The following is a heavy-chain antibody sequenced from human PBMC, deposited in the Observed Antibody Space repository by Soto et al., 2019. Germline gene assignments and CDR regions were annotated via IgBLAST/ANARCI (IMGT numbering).Heavy chain of an antibody. J-gene: IGHJ5*02. CDR2: ISGSGGDT. Sequence: EVLLLESGGGLAQPGGSLRLSCAASGFNFNIYAMSWVRQCPGKGLEWVSAISGSGGDTYYADCVKGRFTISRDNSKNTLYLQVNSLRDEDTAVYYCAKRGRVATRGWFDAWGQGTLVTVSS. CDR1: GFNFNIYA. CDR3: AKRGRVATRGWFDA. D-gene: IGHD5-12*01. V-gene: IGHV3-23*01.